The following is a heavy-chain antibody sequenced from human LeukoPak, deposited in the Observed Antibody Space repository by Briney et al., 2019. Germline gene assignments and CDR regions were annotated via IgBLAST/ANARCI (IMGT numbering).Heavy chain of an antibody. CDR3: ARDRTVVVVAADYNWFDP. CDR2: IIPILGIA. CDR1: GGTFSSYA. J-gene: IGHJ5*02. Sequence: ASVKVSCKASGGTFSSYAISWVRQAPGQGLEWMGRIIPILGIANYVQKLQGRVTITADKSTSTAYMELSSLRSEDTAVYYCARDRTVVVVAADYNWFDPWGQGTLVTVSS. V-gene: IGHV1-69*04. D-gene: IGHD2-15*01.